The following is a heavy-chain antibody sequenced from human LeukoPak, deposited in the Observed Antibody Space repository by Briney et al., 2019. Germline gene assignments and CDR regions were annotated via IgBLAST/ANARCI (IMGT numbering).Heavy chain of an antibody. D-gene: IGHD2-21*02. J-gene: IGHJ4*02. CDR1: GFTFSSHW. Sequence: PGGSLRLSCVTSGFTFSSHWMHWVRQGPGKGLQCIARIKNDATCADYAGSVKGRFTISRDNAKNALYLQMNSLRAEDTALYYCVRDDDFYSIDFWGQGTLVTVSS. V-gene: IGHV3-74*01. CDR3: VRDDDFYSIDF. CDR2: IKNDATCA.